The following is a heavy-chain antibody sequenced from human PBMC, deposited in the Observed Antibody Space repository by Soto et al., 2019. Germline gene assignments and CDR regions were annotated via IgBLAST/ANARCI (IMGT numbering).Heavy chain of an antibody. V-gene: IGHV3-30*18. J-gene: IGHJ6*02. CDR2: ISYDGSNK. Sequence: GGSLRLSCAASGFTFSSYGMHWVRQAPGKGLEWVAVISYDGSNKYYADSVKGRFTISRDNSKNTLYLQMNSLRAEDTAVYYCAKDSTVTPEPYYYYYYYGMDVWGQGTTVTVSS. CDR1: GFTFSSYG. D-gene: IGHD4-17*01. CDR3: AKDSTVTPEPYYYYYYYGMDV.